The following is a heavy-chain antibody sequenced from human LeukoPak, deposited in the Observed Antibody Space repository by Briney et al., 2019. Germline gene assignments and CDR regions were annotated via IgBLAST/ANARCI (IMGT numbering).Heavy chain of an antibody. CDR1: GFTFSNYG. Sequence: AGGSLRLSCAASGFTFSNYGMHWVRQAPGKGLEWVAFIHYDGTNKYYADSVKGRFTISRDNSRDTMYLQMNSLRPEDTAVYFWAKGLFSVVRGENFDHLGQGTLVTVSS. CDR2: IHYDGTNK. V-gene: IGHV3-30*02. J-gene: IGHJ5*02. CDR3: AKGLFSVVRGENFDH. D-gene: IGHD3-10*01.